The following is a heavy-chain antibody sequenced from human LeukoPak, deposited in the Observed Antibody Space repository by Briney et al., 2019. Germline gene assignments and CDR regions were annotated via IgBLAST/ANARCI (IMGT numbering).Heavy chain of an antibody. D-gene: IGHD3-10*01. CDR2: ISIISDYL. V-gene: IGHV3-21*01. CDR3: AKVAKYYYGSETYYFFEH. CDR1: GFTFSSYS. Sequence: GGSLRLSCAASGFTFSSYSMNWVRQAPGKGLEWVSSISIISDYLYYADSVKGRFTISRDNAKNSLYLQMDSLRVEDTAVYYCAKVAKYYYGSETYYFFEHWGQGTPVTASS. J-gene: IGHJ4*02.